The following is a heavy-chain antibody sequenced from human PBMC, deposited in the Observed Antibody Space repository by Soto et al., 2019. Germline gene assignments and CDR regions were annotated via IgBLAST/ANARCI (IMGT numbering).Heavy chain of an antibody. D-gene: IGHD2-15*01. V-gene: IGHV3-49*03. J-gene: IGHJ4*02. Sequence: PGGSLRLSCTASGFTFGDYAMSWFRQAPGKGLEWVGFIRSKAYGGTTEYAASVKGRFTISGDDSKSIAYLQMNSLKTEDTAVYYCTRDSDISYPMRPYWGQGTLVTVSS. CDR2: IRSKAYGGTT. CDR3: TRDSDISYPMRPY. CDR1: GFTFGDYA.